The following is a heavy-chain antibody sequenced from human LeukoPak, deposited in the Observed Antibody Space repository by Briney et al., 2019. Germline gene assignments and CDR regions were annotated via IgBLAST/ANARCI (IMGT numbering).Heavy chain of an antibody. CDR1: GFTFSSYW. Sequence: QPGGSLRLSCAASGFTFSSYWMGWVRQAPGMGLEWVATIKQDGSEKYYLDSVKGRFTISRDNAKNSLFLQMNSLGAEDTAVYYCAGARGWEFSSWGQGTLVTVSS. V-gene: IGHV3-7*01. CDR2: IKQDGSEK. J-gene: IGHJ5*02. D-gene: IGHD1-26*01. CDR3: AGARGWEFSS.